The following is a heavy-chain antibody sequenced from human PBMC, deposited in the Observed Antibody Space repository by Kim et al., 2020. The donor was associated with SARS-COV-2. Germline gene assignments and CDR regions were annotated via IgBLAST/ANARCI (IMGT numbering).Heavy chain of an antibody. CDR3: ASAEEYEGHYFDY. J-gene: IGHJ4*02. V-gene: IGHV4-59*01. CDR1: GGSISSYY. CDR2: IYYSGIT. D-gene: IGHD3-3*01. Sequence: SETLSLTCTVSGGSISSYYWSWIRQPPGKGLEWIGYIYYSGITNYNPSLKSRVTISVDTSKNQFSLKLSSVTAADTAVYDCASAEEYEGHYFDYWGQGTLVTVSS.